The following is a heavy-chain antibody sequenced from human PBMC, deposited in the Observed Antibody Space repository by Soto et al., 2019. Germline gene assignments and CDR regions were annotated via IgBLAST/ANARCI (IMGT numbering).Heavy chain of an antibody. D-gene: IGHD2-2*01. CDR3: ARDAYADPPGYVQH. J-gene: IGHJ1*01. V-gene: IGHV3-30-3*01. CDR2: MSYDGSTK. Sequence: QVQLVESGGDVVQPGRSLRLSCSASGFTFSSYSVHWVRQAPGKGLEWLAFMSYDGSTKYYADSVKGRFTVSRDNSKNTLYLQMDSLSTEDTALYYCARDAYADPPGYVQHWGQGRLITVSS. CDR1: GFTFSSYS.